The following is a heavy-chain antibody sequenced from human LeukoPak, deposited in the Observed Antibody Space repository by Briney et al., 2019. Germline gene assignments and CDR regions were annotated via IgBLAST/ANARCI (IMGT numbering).Heavy chain of an antibody. CDR3: ARGLWAGIQLPYYYYMDV. CDR2: INHSGST. D-gene: IGHD5-18*01. CDR1: GGSFSGYY. J-gene: IGHJ6*03. V-gene: IGHV4-34*01. Sequence: PSETLSLTRAVYGGSFSGYYWSWIRQPPGKGLEWIGEINHSGSTNYNPSLKSRVTISVDTSKNQFSLKLSSVTAADTAVYYCARGLWAGIQLPYYYYMDVWGKGTTVTVSS.